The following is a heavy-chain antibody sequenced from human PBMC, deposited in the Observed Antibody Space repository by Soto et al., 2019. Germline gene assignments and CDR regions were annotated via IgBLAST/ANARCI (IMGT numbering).Heavy chain of an antibody. CDR3: ARGNQIPIGTMVRGYYYYYGMDV. D-gene: IGHD3-10*01. J-gene: IGHJ6*02. CDR1: GGTFSSYA. V-gene: IGHV1-69*01. Sequence: QVPLVQSGAEVKKPGSSVKVSCKASGGTFSSYAISWVRQAPGQGLEWMGGIIPIFGTANYAQKFQGRVTITADESTSTAYMELSSLRSEDTAVYYCARGNQIPIGTMVRGYYYYYGMDVWGQGTTVTVSS. CDR2: IIPIFGTA.